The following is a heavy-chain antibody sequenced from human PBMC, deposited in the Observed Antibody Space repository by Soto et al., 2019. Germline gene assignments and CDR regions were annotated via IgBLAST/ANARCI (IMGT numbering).Heavy chain of an antibody. D-gene: IGHD6-19*01. CDR1: GFTFSSYG. CDR3: ARVAYSSGWSEWFDP. CDR2: IWFDGSNK. J-gene: IGHJ5*02. Sequence: PGGSLRLSCAASGFTFSSYGMHWVRQAPGKGLEWVAVIWFDGSNKYYADSVKGRFTISRDNSKNTLYLQMNSLRAEDMAVYYCARVAYSSGWSEWFDPWGQGTLVTVSS. V-gene: IGHV3-33*01.